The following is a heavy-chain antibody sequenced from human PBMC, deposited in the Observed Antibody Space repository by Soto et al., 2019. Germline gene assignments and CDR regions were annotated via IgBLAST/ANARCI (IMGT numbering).Heavy chain of an antibody. CDR2: IGTAGDT. CDR3: ARDRFEGGGNPTLGYFDL. J-gene: IGHJ2*01. CDR1: GFTFSGYD. V-gene: IGHV3-13*01. D-gene: IGHD2-15*01. Sequence: EVQLVESGGGLVQPGGSLRLSCAASGFTFSGYDMHWVRQTTGKGLEWVSAIGTAGDTYYPGSVKGRFTISRENAKNYLYLQMNSLRAEDTAVYYCARDRFEGGGNPTLGYFDLWGRGTLVTVSS.